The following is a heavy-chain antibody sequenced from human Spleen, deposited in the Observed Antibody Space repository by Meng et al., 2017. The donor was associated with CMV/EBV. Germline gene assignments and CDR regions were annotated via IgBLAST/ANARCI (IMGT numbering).Heavy chain of an antibody. J-gene: IGHJ4*02. Sequence: GGSLRLSCAASGFIVTNNYMSWVRQAPGKGLEWVSAISGNGGNTYYADSVKGRFTISRDNSKNTLYLQINSLRAEDTAVYYCAKSPGWELPFDYWGQGTLVTVSS. D-gene: IGHD1-26*01. CDR2: ISGNGGNT. V-gene: IGHV3-23*01. CDR1: GFIVTNNY. CDR3: AKSPGWELPFDY.